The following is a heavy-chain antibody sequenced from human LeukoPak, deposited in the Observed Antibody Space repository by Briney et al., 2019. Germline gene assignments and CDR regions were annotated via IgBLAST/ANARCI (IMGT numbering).Heavy chain of an antibody. J-gene: IGHJ4*02. CDR2: IYYSGST. CDR3: ARRGSMTGPPPL. V-gene: IGHV4-39*01. Sequence: SDTLSLTCTVSGASISSSSYYWAWIRQPPGKGLEWIGNIYYSGSTYYNPSLNSRVTISVDTSKNQFSLKLSSVTAADTAVYYCARRGSMTGPPPLWGQGTLVTVSS. D-gene: IGHD6-6*01. CDR1: GASISSSSYY.